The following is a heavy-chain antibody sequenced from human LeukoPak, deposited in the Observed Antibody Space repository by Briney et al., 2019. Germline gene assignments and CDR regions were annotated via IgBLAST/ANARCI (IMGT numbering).Heavy chain of an antibody. CDR3: SKVPPNWMGAFDI. D-gene: IGHD1-1*01. CDR1: GFTFSSYG. V-gene: IGHV3-30*02. J-gene: IGHJ3*02. CDR2: IRYDGSNK. Sequence: GGSLRLSCAASGFTFSSYGMHWVRQAPGKGLEWVAFIRYDGSNKYYADSVKGRFTISRDNSKNTLYLQMNSLRAEDTAVYYCSKVPPNWMGAFDIWGQGTMVTVSS.